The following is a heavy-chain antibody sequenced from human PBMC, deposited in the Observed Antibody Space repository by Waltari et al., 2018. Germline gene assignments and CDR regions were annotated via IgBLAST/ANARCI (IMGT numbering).Heavy chain of an antibody. CDR2: STQRGST. D-gene: IGHD2-21*01. J-gene: IGHJ4*02. CDR3: ARRGYCGIDCYSNYFDF. Sequence: QVLLQQWGAGLLKPSETLSLTCAVYGGSFTFYYWRWIRQPPGEGLEWIGESTQRGSTNSNPSHKSRVSISVDTPNNLFSLKLTSVTAADTAAYYCARRGYCGIDCYSNYFDFWGQGTLVTVSS. CDR1: GGSFTFYY. V-gene: IGHV4-34*01.